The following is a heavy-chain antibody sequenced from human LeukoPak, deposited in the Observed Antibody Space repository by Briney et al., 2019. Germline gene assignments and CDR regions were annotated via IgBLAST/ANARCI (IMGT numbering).Heavy chain of an antibody. CDR3: AGYSGSYPS. D-gene: IGHD3-10*01. J-gene: IGHJ4*02. V-gene: IGHV4-38-2*02. Sequence: SETLSLTCTVSDGSISSGDYWAWIRQPPGKGLEWIASIYYTGSAYHNPSLKSRITISVDTSKNQFSLNLNSVTAADTAVYYCAGYSGSYPSWGQGTLVTVSS. CDR2: IYYTGSA. CDR1: DGSISSGDY.